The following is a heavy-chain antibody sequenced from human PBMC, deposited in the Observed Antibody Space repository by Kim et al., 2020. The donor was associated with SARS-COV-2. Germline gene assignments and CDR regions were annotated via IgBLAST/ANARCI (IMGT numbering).Heavy chain of an antibody. Sequence: GGSLRLSCAASGFTFSSYGMHWVRQAPGKGLEWVAVIWYDGSNKYYADSVKGRFTISRDNSKNTLYLQMNSLRAEDTAVYYCAKGRSALYVWASYSGMDVWGQGTSVTVSS. CDR2: IWYDGSNK. CDR1: GFTFSSYG. CDR3: AKGRSALYVWASYSGMDV. V-gene: IGHV3-33*06. J-gene: IGHJ6*02. D-gene: IGHD3-16*01.